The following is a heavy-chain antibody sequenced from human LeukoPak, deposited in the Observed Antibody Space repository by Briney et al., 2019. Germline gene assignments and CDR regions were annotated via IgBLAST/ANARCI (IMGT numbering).Heavy chain of an antibody. CDR3: ARLGLSYYYDGGGYSYSSSNGEFDY. V-gene: IGHV4-34*01. CDR1: GGSFSGYY. CDR2: INHSGST. D-gene: IGHD3-22*01. Sequence: SETLSLTCTVYGGSFSGYYWSWIRQPPGKGLEWIGEINHSGSTNSNPSLKSRVTISEDTSNNQFSLKLSSVTAADTAVYYCARLGLSYYYDGGGYSYSSSNGEFDYWGQGTLVTVSS. J-gene: IGHJ4*02.